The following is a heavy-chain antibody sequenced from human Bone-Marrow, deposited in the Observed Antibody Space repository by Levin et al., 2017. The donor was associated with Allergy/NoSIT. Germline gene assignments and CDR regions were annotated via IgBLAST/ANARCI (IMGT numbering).Heavy chain of an antibody. Sequence: LSLTCAASGFPFSSSAMAWVRQASGRGLEWVSTISESGANTYYADSMKGRFTISKDNSKNTLFLQMNSLRVEDTAVYYCVKAGTGTKNTYDYWGQGTQVTVSS. D-gene: IGHD1-14*01. CDR1: GFPFSSSA. CDR2: ISESGANT. V-gene: IGHV3-23*01. CDR3: VKAGTGTKNTYDY. J-gene: IGHJ4*02.